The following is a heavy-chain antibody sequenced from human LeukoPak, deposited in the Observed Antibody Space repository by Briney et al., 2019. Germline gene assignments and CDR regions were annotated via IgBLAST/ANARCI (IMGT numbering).Heavy chain of an antibody. D-gene: IGHD3-10*01. J-gene: IGHJ6*02. CDR3: ARSRGSGSYSCYYYGMDV. V-gene: IGHV4-59*08. Sequence: PSETLSLTCTVSGGYISSFFWSWIRPPPGKGLEWIGYIDYSGSTSYNPSLKSRVTISVDTSKNQFSLKLSSVTAADTAFYYCARSRGSGSYSCYYYGMDVRGQGTTVSVSS. CDR1: GGYISSFF. CDR2: IDYSGST.